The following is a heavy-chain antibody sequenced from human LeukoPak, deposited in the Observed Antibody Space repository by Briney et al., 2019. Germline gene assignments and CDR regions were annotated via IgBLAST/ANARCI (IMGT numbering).Heavy chain of an antibody. D-gene: IGHD3-22*01. Sequence: ASVKVSCKASGYTFTSYGINWVRQAPGQGLEWMGWISVYNGNAKYAQKLQGRVTMTTDTSTTTAYMELRSLRSDDTAVYYCARDYYDSSGYFGPDYWGQGTLVTVSS. J-gene: IGHJ4*02. V-gene: IGHV1-18*01. CDR1: GYTFTSYG. CDR3: ARDYYDSSGYFGPDY. CDR2: ISVYNGNA.